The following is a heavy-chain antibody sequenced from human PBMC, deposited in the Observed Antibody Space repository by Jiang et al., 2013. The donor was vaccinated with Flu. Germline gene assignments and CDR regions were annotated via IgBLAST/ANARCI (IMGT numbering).Heavy chain of an antibody. CDR1: GFTFSSYA. D-gene: IGHD3-22*01. CDR2: ISYDGSNK. Sequence: QLVESGGGVVQPGRSLRLSCAASGFTFSSYAMHWVRQAPGKGLEWVAVISYDGSNKYYADSVKGRFTISRDNSKNTLYLQMNSLRAEDTAVYYCARGSGYYDSSGPGGYWGQGTLVTVSS. V-gene: IGHV3-30*04. J-gene: IGHJ4*02. CDR3: ARGSGYYDSSGPGGY.